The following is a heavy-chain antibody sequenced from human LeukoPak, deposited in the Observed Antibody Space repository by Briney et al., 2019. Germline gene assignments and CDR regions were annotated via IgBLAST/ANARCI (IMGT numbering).Heavy chain of an antibody. CDR3: ARNVLLWFGELLAFDY. CDR2: IYTSGST. Sequence: SETLSLTCTVSGGSISSYYWSWIRQPAGKGLEWIGRIYTSGSTNYNPSLKSRVTMSVDTSKNQFSLKLSSVTAADTAVHYCARNVLLWFGELLAFDYWGQGTLVTVSS. CDR1: GGSISSYY. V-gene: IGHV4-4*07. J-gene: IGHJ4*02. D-gene: IGHD3-10*01.